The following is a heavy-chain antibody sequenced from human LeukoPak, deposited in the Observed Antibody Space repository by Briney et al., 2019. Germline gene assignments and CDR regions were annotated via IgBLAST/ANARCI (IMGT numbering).Heavy chain of an antibody. CDR2: IYSGGST. J-gene: IGHJ3*02. CDR3: ARDTPSYCGGDCINDAFDI. D-gene: IGHD2-21*02. V-gene: IGHV3-53*01. Sequence: PGGSLRLSCAASGFTFSSYAMSWVRQAPGKGLEWVSVIYSGGSTYYADSVKGRFTISRDNSKNTLYLQMNSLRAEDTAVYYYARDTPSYCGGDCINDAFDIWGQGTMVTVSS. CDR1: GFTFSSYA.